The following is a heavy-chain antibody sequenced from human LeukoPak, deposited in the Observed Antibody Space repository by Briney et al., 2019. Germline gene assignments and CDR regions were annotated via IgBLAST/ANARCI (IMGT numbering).Heavy chain of an antibody. CDR3: ARSSRYYDSSGLQAYYFDY. CDR2: IIPIFGTA. CDR1: GGTFSSYA. D-gene: IGHD3-22*01. Sequence: ASVKVSCKXSGGTFSSYAISWVRQAPGQGLEWMGWIIPIFGTANYAQKFQGRVTITADESTSTAYMELSSLRSEDTAVYYCARSSRYYDSSGLQAYYFDYWGQGTLVTVSS. V-gene: IGHV1-69*01. J-gene: IGHJ4*02.